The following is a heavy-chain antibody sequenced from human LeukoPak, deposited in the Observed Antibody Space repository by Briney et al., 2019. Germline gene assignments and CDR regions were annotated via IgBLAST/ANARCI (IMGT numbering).Heavy chain of an antibody. D-gene: IGHD5-18*01. CDR2: IYHSGST. J-gene: IGHJ5*02. CDR1: GYSIRSGYY. Sequence: SSETLSLTCAVSGYSIRSGYYWGWIRQPPGKGLEWIGSIYHSGSTYYNPSLKSRVTISVDTSKNQFSLKLSSVTAADTAVYYCAGRYSYGQTWFDPWGQGTLVTVSS. CDR3: AGRYSYGQTWFDP. V-gene: IGHV4-38-2*01.